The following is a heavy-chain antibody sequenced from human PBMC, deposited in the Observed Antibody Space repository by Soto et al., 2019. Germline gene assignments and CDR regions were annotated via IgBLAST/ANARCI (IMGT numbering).Heavy chain of an antibody. J-gene: IGHJ6*03. CDR2: INPNSGGT. CDR1: GYTFSGYY. V-gene: IGHV1-2*04. D-gene: IGHD3-10*01. CDR3: ARGLPYYGSGESDYMDV. Sequence: ASVKVSCKASGYTFSGYYMHWVRQAPGQGLEWMGWINPNSGGTNYAQKFQGWVTMTSDTSISTAYMELSRLRSDDTAVYYCARGLPYYGSGESDYMDVWGKGTTVTVSS.